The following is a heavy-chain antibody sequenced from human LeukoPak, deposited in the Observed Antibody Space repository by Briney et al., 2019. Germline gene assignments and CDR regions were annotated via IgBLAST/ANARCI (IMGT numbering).Heavy chain of an antibody. J-gene: IGHJ1*01. CDR1: GGSFSGYY. CDR3: ARTKGCSYGYSYFQH. D-gene: IGHD5-18*01. Sequence: SETLSLTCAVYGGSFSGYYWSWIRQPPGKGLEWIWAIIHSGSTNYNPSLKSRVTISVDTSKKQFSLKLSSVTAADTAVYYCARTKGCSYGYSYFQHWGQGTMVTVSS. V-gene: IGHV4-34*12. CDR2: IIHSGST.